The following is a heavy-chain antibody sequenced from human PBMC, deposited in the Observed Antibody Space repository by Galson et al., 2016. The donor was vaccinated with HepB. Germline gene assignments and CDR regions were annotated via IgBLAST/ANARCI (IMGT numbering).Heavy chain of an antibody. D-gene: IGHD3-22*01. J-gene: IGHJ5*02. CDR1: GYSFTRYW. CDR3: ARAEDTSGYYSS. CDR2: IDPSDSYS. Sequence: QSGAEVTKHGESLRISCMGSGYSFTRYWISWVRQMPGKGLEWMGRIDPSDSYSNYSPPFQGHVTISADKSIGTSYLQWSSLKASDTAMYYCARAEDTSGYYSSWGQGTLVTVSS. V-gene: IGHV5-10-1*01.